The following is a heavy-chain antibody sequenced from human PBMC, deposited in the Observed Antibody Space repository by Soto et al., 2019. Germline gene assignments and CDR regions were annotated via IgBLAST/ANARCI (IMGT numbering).Heavy chain of an antibody. V-gene: IGHV1-69*06. J-gene: IGHJ3*02. CDR3: ARDGPNVRGGYFRHHDASDI. CDR2: ILPIFDTP. CDR1: GGTLSNYG. D-gene: IGHD3-10*02. Sequence: QVLLVQSGAEVKKPGSSVKVSCKASGGTLSNYGMSWFRQAPGQRPEWMGGILPIFDTPTYAQKFQGRLTIIAKKSTVVVYRERGSLRFEDTAAYYCARDGPNVRGGYFRHHDASDIWGQGTRVTLSS.